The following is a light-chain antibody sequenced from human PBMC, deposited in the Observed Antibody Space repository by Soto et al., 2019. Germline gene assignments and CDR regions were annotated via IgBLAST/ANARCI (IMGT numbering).Light chain of an antibody. CDR2: AAS. J-gene: IGKJ2*01. CDR1: QRISNY. V-gene: IGKV1-39*01. CDR3: QQSYSIPYT. Sequence: DIQMTQSPSSLSASVGDSVTVTCRASQRISNYLNWYQQKPGKAPKLLISAASSLQSGVPSRFSGSGSGTDFTLTISSLQPEDFATYFCQQSYSIPYTFGQGTKLEIK.